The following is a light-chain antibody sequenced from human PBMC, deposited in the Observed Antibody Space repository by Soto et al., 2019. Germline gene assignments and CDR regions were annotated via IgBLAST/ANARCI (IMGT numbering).Light chain of an antibody. V-gene: IGKV1-39*01. CDR3: QRSYSSPPMLT. CDR1: QSISSY. Sequence: DIQMTQSPSSLSASVGAIVTITCRASQSISSYLKWYQQKPGKAPKLLIYAASTLQSGVPSRFSGSGSGTEFTLTISSLPPEDFATYYCQRSYSSPPMLTFGGGTRVEIK. CDR2: AAS. J-gene: IGKJ4*01.